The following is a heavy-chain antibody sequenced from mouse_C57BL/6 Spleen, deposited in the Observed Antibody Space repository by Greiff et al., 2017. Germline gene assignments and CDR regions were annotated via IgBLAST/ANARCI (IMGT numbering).Heavy chain of an antibody. CDR1: GYAFSSSW. J-gene: IGHJ2*01. D-gene: IGHD2-5*01. Sequence: QVQLQQSGPELVKPGASVKISCKASGYAFSSSWMNWVKQRPGKGLEWIGRIYPGDGDTNYNGKFKGKATLTADKSSSTAYMQLSSLTSEDSAVYFCARSGYSNGFLYWGQGTTLTVSS. CDR3: ARSGYSNGFLY. V-gene: IGHV1-82*01. CDR2: IYPGDGDT.